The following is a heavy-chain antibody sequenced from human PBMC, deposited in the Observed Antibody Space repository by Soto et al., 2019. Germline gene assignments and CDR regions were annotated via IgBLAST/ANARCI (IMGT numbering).Heavy chain of an antibody. Sequence: QVQLVESGGGVVQPGRSLRLSCAASGFTFSSYAMHWVRQAPGKGLEWVAVISYDGSNKYYADSVKGRFTISRDNSKNTLYLQMNSLRAEDTAVYYCARDGQQLTDWGDYFDYWGQGTLVTVSS. CDR1: GFTFSSYA. V-gene: IGHV3-30-3*01. CDR2: ISYDGSNK. CDR3: ARDGQQLTDWGDYFDY. D-gene: IGHD6-13*01. J-gene: IGHJ4*02.